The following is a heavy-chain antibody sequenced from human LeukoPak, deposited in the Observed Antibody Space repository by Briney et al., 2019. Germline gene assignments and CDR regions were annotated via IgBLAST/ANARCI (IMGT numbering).Heavy chain of an antibody. CDR3: ARDTARAYYYYGMDV. CDR1: GFTFSSSA. CDR2: IWYDGSNK. J-gene: IGHJ6*02. D-gene: IGHD5-18*01. Sequence: GGSLRLSCAASGFTFSSSAMSWVRQAPGKGLEWVAVIWYDGSNKYYADSVKGRFTISRDNSKNTLYLQMNSLRAEDTAVYYCARDTARAYYYYGMDVWGQGTTVTVSS. V-gene: IGHV3-33*08.